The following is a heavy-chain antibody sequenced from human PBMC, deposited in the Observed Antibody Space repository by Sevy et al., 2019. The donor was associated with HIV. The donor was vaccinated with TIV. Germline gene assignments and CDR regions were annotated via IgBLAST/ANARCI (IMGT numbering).Heavy chain of an antibody. D-gene: IGHD2-15*01. CDR3: ARHVVVAANVDY. Sequence: ASVKVSCKASGYTFTGYYMHWVRQAPGQGLEWMGWINPNSGGTNYAQKFQGRVTMTRDTSISTAYMELSRLRSDDTAVYYCARHVVVAANVDYWGQGTLVTVSS. CDR2: INPNSGGT. CDR1: GYTFTGYY. J-gene: IGHJ4*02. V-gene: IGHV1-2*02.